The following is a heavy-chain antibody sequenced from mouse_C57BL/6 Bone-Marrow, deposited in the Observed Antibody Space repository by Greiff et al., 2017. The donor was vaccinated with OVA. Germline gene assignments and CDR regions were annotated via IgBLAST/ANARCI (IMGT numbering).Heavy chain of an antibody. Sequence: QVQLKESGPGLVQPSQSLSITCTVSGFSLTSYGLHWVRQSPGKGLEWLGVIWRGGSTDYNAAFMSRLSITKDNSKSQGFFKMNSLQADDTAIYYCAKGRDTTVVAGIDYWGQGTTLTVSS. D-gene: IGHD1-1*01. CDR2: IWRGGST. CDR3: AKGRDTTVVAGIDY. CDR1: GFSLTSYG. V-gene: IGHV2-5*01. J-gene: IGHJ2*01.